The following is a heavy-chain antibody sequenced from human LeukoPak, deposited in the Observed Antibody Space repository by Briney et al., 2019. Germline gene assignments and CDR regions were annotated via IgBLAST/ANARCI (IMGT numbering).Heavy chain of an antibody. V-gene: IGHV5-51*01. CDR2: IDPGDSDT. D-gene: IGHD3-16*02. J-gene: IGHJ5*02. CDR1: GYSFTSYW. Sequence: GESLKISCKGSGYSFTSYWIGWVRQMPGKGLEWMGIIDPGDSDTRYSPSFQGRVTISADKSISTAYLQWSSLKASDTAMYYCGRQYRQSQFDPWGQGTLVTVSS. CDR3: GRQYRQSQFDP.